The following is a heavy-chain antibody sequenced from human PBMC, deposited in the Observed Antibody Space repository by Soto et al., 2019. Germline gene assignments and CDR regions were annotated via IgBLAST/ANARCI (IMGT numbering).Heavy chain of an antibody. Sequence: TLSLTCGVYGGSFSGYQWNWMRQSPGQGLEWIGEINHSGTTKYNPSLESRINLSVDTSKKQFSLKMFSVTAADTAIYYCARGWRFDPWGQGTQVTVSS. CDR1: GGSFSGYQ. CDR3: ARGWRFDP. J-gene: IGHJ5*02. D-gene: IGHD1-1*01. V-gene: IGHV4-34*01. CDR2: INHSGTT.